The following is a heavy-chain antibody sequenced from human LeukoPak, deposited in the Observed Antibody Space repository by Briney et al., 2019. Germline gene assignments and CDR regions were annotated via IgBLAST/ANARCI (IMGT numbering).Heavy chain of an antibody. D-gene: IGHD3-22*01. J-gene: IGHJ4*02. Sequence: SETLSLTCAVSGVSISSSNWWSWVRQPPGKGLEWIGEIYHSGSTNYNPSLKSRVTISVDKSKNQFSLKLSSATAADTAVYYCASHDSSGFHDYWGQGTLVTVSS. CDR2: IYHSGST. CDR3: ASHDSSGFHDY. V-gene: IGHV4-4*02. CDR1: GVSISSSNW.